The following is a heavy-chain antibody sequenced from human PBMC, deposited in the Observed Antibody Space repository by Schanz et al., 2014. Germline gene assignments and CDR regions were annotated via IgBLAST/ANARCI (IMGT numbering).Heavy chain of an antibody. D-gene: IGHD3-22*01. CDR1: GFNFSSYS. CDR2: IWYDGSNK. Sequence: VQLLESGGGLVQPGGSLRLSCAASGFNFSSYSLNWVRQAPGKGLEWVAVIWYDGSNKYYADSVKGRFTISRDNSKNTLFLQMNSLRVEDSAIYYCAKDISDTSGKDDYWGQGTLVTVSS. V-gene: IGHV3-33*06. J-gene: IGHJ4*02. CDR3: AKDISDTSGKDDY.